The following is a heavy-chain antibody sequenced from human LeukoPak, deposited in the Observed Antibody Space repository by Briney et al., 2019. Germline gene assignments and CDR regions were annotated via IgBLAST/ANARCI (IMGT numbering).Heavy chain of an antibody. CDR1: GYTFTGYY. Sequence: ASVKVSCKASGYTFTGYYMHWVRQAPGQGLEWMGWINPNSGGTNYAQKFQGRVTMTRDTSISTAYMELSNLRLDDTAVYYCARAPYCSGGSCYLDYWGQGTLVTVSS. D-gene: IGHD2-15*01. J-gene: IGHJ4*02. CDR2: INPNSGGT. CDR3: ARAPYCSGGSCYLDY. V-gene: IGHV1-2*02.